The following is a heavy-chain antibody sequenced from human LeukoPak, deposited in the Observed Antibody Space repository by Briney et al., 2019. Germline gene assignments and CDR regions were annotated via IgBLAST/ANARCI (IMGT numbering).Heavy chain of an antibody. CDR3: AMRERLAAAFDY. CDR1: GESFSGYY. Sequence: SSETLSLTCAVHGESFSGYYWNWIRQPPGKGLEWIGEIDHSGSTNYIASLKSRMTMSVDTSKNQFSLKLSSVTAADTAVYYCAMRERLAAAFDYWGQGTLVTVSS. J-gene: IGHJ4*02. V-gene: IGHV4-34*10. D-gene: IGHD6-13*01. CDR2: IDHSGST.